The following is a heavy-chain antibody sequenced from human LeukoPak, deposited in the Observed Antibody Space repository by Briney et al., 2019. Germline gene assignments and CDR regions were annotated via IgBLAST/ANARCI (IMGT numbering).Heavy chain of an antibody. CDR3: ARQDIVVVVAAYLDY. Sequence: ASVKVSCKASGYTFSGYYMHWLRQAPGQGLEWMGWINPSNGDTNYAQKLQGRVTMTTDTSTSTAYMELRSLRSDDTAVYYCARQDIVVVVAAYLDYWGQGTLVTVSS. V-gene: IGHV1-18*04. CDR1: GYTFSGYY. J-gene: IGHJ4*02. CDR2: INPSNGDT. D-gene: IGHD2-15*01.